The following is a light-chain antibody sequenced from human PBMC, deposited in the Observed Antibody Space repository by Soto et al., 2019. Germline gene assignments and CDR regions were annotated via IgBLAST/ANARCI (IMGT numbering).Light chain of an antibody. J-gene: IGLJ2*01. V-gene: IGLV2-23*01. CDR2: EGS. CDR1: SSDVGSYNL. Sequence: QSALTQPASVPGSPGQSITISCTGTSSDVGSYNLVSWYQQHPGKAPKLMIYEGSKRPSGVSNRFSGSKSGNTASLTISGLQAEDEADYYCCSYAGSSTSVVFGGGTQLTVL. CDR3: CSYAGSSTSVV.